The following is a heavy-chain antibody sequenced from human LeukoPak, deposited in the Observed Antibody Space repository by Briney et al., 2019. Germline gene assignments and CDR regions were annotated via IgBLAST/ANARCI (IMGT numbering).Heavy chain of an antibody. V-gene: IGHV4-39*01. CDR2: IYYSGST. D-gene: IGHD2-15*01. J-gene: IGHJ3*02. CDR1: GGSISSSSYY. CDR3: ARHFCSGGSCYFAFDI. Sequence: SETLSLTCTVSGGSISSSSYYWGWIRQPPGKGLEWIGSIYYSGSTYYNPSLKSRVTISVDTSKNQFSLKLSSVTAADTAVYYCARHFCSGGSCYFAFDIWGQGTMVTVSS.